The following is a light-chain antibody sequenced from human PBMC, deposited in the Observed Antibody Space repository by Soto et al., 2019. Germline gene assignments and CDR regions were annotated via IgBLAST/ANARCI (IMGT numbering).Light chain of an antibody. CDR2: GAS. Sequence: TECPRTLFCSPGERDSVSCRASQSVSSSDLAWYQHKPGQAPRLLIYGASGRATGIPARFSGSGSETDFTLTISRLEPEDFAVYYCQQYGSSPTFGPGTKVDIK. J-gene: IGKJ3*01. CDR3: QQYGSSPT. V-gene: IGKV3-20*01. CDR1: QSVSSSD.